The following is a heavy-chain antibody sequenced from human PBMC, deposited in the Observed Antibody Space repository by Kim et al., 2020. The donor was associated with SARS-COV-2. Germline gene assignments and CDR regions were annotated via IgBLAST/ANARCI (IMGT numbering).Heavy chain of an antibody. Sequence: SETLSLTCAVYGGSFSGHSWSWVRQPPGQGLEWIGEITDSGSTKSNPSLKSRLTISLDVSKNQFSLQLTSVTAADRGLYYCARGRVGVVPAPVLGLGPCYEYFILDVWGHGTTVTVSS. CDR1: GGSFSGHS. CDR3: ARGRVGVVPAPVLGLGPCYEYFILDV. CDR2: ITDSGST. V-gene: IGHV4-34*01. D-gene: IGHD2-2*01. J-gene: IGHJ6*02.